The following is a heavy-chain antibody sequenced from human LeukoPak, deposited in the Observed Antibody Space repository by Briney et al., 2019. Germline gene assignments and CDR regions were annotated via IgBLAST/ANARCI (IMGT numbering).Heavy chain of an antibody. CDR1: GYSVSSGLF. J-gene: IGHJ4*02. D-gene: IGHD1-1*01. Sequence: PSETLSLTCAVSGYSVSSGLFWGWFRQSPGKGLEWIATIYHNGITHYNPSLKSRVTISIDTSKNQFSLKMSSVTAADTAVYYCTRGVALSDHGIIDSWGQGTLATVSS. V-gene: IGHV4-38-2*01. CDR3: TRGVALSDHGIIDS. CDR2: IYHNGIT.